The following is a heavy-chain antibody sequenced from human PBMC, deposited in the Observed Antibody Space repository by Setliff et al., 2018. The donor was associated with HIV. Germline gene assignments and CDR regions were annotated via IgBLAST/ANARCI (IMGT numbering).Heavy chain of an antibody. V-gene: IGHV4-39*01. Sequence: KSSETLSLTCTVSGGSITSSTYYWDWIRQPPGKGLQWIGRIHTSGNTNYNPSLKSRVTISGDTSKNQFSLKVNSVTAADTAVYYCASNQHDWGYYYYYMDVWGKGTTVTVSS. CDR2: IHTSGNT. CDR3: ASNQHDWGYYYYYMDV. D-gene: IGHD3-16*01. J-gene: IGHJ6*03. CDR1: GGSITSSTYY.